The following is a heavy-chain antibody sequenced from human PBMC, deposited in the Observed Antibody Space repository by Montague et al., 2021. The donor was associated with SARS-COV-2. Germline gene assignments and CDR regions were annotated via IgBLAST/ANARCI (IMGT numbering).Heavy chain of an antibody. V-gene: IGHV4-34*01. J-gene: IGHJ6*03. CDR1: GGSFSGYY. Sequence: SETLSLTCAVYGGSFSGYYWNWIRQPPGKGLEWIGEINHSGSAKYNPSLKRRVTISVDTSKNQFSLKLNSVTAADTAVYYCARLGEGVVPAPILGVGPYYSYFYMDVWGKGATGTVSS. CDR3: ARLGEGVVPAPILGVGPYYSYFYMDV. CDR2: INHSGSA. D-gene: IGHD2-2*02.